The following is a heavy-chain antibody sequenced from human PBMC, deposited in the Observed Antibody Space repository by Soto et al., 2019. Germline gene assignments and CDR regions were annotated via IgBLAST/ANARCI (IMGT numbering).Heavy chain of an antibody. CDR3: AKFSGLDSGPNLGPLDH. V-gene: IGHV3-53*01. Sequence: GGSLRLSCVVSGFTVSSTNCMSWVRQAPGKGLERVSVLYPGYTTYYADSVKGRFTLSRDNSKNTLYLQMNSLRAEDTAVYYCAKFSGLDSGPNLGPLDHWGQGTLVTVSS. CDR1: GFTVSSTNC. D-gene: IGHD5-12*01. CDR2: LYPGYTT. J-gene: IGHJ4*02.